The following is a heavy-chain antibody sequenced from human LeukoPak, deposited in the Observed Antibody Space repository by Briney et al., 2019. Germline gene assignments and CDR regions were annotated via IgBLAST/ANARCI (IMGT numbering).Heavy chain of an antibody. V-gene: IGHV4-34*01. CDR3: ARRGSGWVLSVDY. J-gene: IGHJ4*02. CDR1: GESFSGYY. CDR2: INHSGST. D-gene: IGHD6-19*01. Sequence: SETLSLTCAVYGESFSGYYWSWIRQPPGKGLEWIGEINHSGSTNYNPSLKSRVTISVDTSKNQFSLKLSSVTAADTAVYYCARRGSGWVLSVDYWGQGTLVTVSS.